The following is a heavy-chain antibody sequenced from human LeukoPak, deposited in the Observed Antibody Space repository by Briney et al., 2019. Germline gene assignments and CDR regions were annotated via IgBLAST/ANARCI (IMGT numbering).Heavy chain of an antibody. D-gene: IGHD6-25*01. Sequence: GGSLRLSCAASGFTFSSYGMHWVRQAPGKGLEWVTFIRYDGSNKYYADSVKGRFTISRDNSKNTLYLQMNSLRAEDTAVYYCARGAATNGYSWGQGTLVTVSS. J-gene: IGHJ4*02. V-gene: IGHV3-30*02. CDR1: GFTFSSYG. CDR2: IRYDGSNK. CDR3: ARGAATNGYS.